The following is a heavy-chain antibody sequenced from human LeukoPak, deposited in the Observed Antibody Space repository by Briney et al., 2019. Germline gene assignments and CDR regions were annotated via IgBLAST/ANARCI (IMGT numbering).Heavy chain of an antibody. D-gene: IGHD4-17*01. CDR2: ITASDYTT. Sequence: QTGGSLRLSCAASGFIFREYAMTWVRQAPGKGLEWVSSITASDYTTYADSVKGRFTISRDNSKKTLYLQMDSLRGDDTALYHCARDPNGDYIGAFDNWGQGTMVTVSS. CDR1: GFIFREYA. V-gene: IGHV3-23*01. CDR3: ARDPNGDYIGAFDN. J-gene: IGHJ3*02.